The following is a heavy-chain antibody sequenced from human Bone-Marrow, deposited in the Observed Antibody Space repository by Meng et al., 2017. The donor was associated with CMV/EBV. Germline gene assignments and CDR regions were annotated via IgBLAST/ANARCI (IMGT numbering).Heavy chain of an antibody. CDR1: GGSIRSYY. CDR3: ARDITMIVVDHIGWFDP. CDR2: IYTSGST. D-gene: IGHD3-22*01. V-gene: IGHV4-4*07. J-gene: IGHJ5*02. Sequence: QGQLQESGPGLVKPSETLSLTCTVSGGSIRSYYWSWIRQPAGKGLEWIGRIYTSGSTNYNPSLKSRVTMSVDTSKNQFSLKLSSVTAADTAVYYCARDITMIVVDHIGWFDPWGQGTLVTVSS.